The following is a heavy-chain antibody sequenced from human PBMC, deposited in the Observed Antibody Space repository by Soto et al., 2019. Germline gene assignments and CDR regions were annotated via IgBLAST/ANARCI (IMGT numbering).Heavy chain of an antibody. CDR2: IIPIFGTA. CDR3: ARDRNTYYYDSSGPWGYYYYGMDV. Sequence: QVQLVQSGAEVKKPGSSVKVSCKASGGTFSSYAISWVRQAPGQGLEWVGGIIPIFGTANYAQKFQGRVTITADESTSTAYMELSSLRSEDTAVYYCARDRNTYYYDSSGPWGYYYYGMDVWGQGTTVTVSS. V-gene: IGHV1-69*01. J-gene: IGHJ6*02. CDR1: GGTFSSYA. D-gene: IGHD3-22*01.